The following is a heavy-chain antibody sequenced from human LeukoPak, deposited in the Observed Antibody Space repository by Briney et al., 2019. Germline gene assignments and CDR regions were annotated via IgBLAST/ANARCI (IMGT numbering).Heavy chain of an antibody. CDR2: INSSSSYI. J-gene: IGHJ4*02. CDR3: ARDPDYYDSS. D-gene: IGHD3-22*01. CDR1: GFTFSSYS. V-gene: IGHV3-21*01. Sequence: KPGGSLRLSCAASGFTFSSYSMNWVRQAPGKGLEWVSSINSSSSYIYYADSVKGRFTISRDNAKNSLYLQMNSLRAEDTAVYYCARDPDYYDSSWGQGTLVTVSS.